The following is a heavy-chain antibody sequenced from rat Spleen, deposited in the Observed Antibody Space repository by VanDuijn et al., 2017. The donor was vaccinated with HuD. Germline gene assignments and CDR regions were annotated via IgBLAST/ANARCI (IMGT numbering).Heavy chain of an antibody. D-gene: IGHD3-8*01. V-gene: IGHV2-43*01. J-gene: IGHJ2*01. CDR1: GFSVTSYH. Sequence: QVQLKESGPGLVQPSQTLSLTCTVSGFSVTSYHVSWVRQPPGKGLEWMGMIWNSGGTRYNSILKSRLSISRDTSESQVFLKMNSLQTEDTAIYFCTRERERSPYYFEYWGQGVMVTVSS. CDR3: TRERERSPYYFEY. CDR2: IWNSGGT.